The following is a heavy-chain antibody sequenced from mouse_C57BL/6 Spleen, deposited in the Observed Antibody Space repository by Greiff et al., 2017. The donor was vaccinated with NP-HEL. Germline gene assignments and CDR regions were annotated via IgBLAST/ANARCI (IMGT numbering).Heavy chain of an antibody. Sequence: QVHVKQSGAELARPGASVKMSCKASGYTFTSYTMHWVKQRPGQGLEWIGYINPSSGYTKYNQKFKDKATLTADKSSSTAYMQLSSLTSEDSAVYYCARSYYGYDGFAYWGQGTLVTVSA. J-gene: IGHJ3*01. V-gene: IGHV1-4*01. CDR3: ARSYYGYDGFAY. CDR1: GYTFTSYT. CDR2: INPSSGYT. D-gene: IGHD2-2*01.